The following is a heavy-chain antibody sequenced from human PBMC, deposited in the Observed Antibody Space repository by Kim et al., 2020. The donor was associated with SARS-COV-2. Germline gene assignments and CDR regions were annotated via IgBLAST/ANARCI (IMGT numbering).Heavy chain of an antibody. CDR1: GFTFSSYG. CDR2: IWYDGSNK. Sequence: GGSLRLSCAASGFTFSSYGMHWVRQAPGKGLEWVAAIWYDGSNKYYADSVKGRFTISRDNSKNTLYLQMNSLRAEDTAVYYCARRVVYGDYFAYWGQGTLVTVSS. D-gene: IGHD4-17*01. CDR3: ARRVVYGDYFAY. J-gene: IGHJ4*02. V-gene: IGHV3-33*01.